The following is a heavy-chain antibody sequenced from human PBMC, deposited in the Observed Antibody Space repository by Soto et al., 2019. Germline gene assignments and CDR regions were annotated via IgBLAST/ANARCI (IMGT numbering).Heavy chain of an antibody. J-gene: IGHJ4*02. V-gene: IGHV3-9*01. CDR3: AKDFSAMTTVSNIDY. D-gene: IGHD4-17*01. CDR2: ISWNSGSI. CDR1: GFTFDDYA. Sequence: GGSLRLSCAASGFTFDDYAMHWVRQAPGKGLEWVSGISWNSGSIGYADSVKGRFTISRDNAKNSLYLQMNSLRAEDTALYYCAKDFSAMTTVSNIDYWGQGTLVTVSS.